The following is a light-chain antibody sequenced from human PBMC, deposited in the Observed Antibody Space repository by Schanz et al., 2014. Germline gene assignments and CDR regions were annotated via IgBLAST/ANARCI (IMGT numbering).Light chain of an antibody. CDR1: QSVSSSY. CDR2: AAS. J-gene: IGKJ1*01. V-gene: IGKV3-20*01. Sequence: EIVLTQSPGTLSLSPGERATLSCRASQSVSSSYLAWYQQKPGQAPRLLIYAASIRAIGIPDRFSGSGAGTEFTLTISSLQSEDFAVYYCQQYDNWWTFGPGTKVEVK. CDR3: QQYDNWWT.